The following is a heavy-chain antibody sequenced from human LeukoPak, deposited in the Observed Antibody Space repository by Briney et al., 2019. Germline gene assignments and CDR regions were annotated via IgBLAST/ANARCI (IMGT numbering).Heavy chain of an antibody. CDR3: AKGMRDIVVVPDTIFDS. V-gene: IGHV3-48*03. J-gene: IGHJ4*02. D-gene: IGHD2-2*01. CDR1: GFTFSSYE. CDR2: ISSSGSTI. Sequence: PGGSLRLSCAASGFTFSSYEMNWVRQAPGKGLEWVSYISSSGSTIYYADSVKGRFTISRDNSKNTLYLQMNSLRAEDTAVYYCAKGMRDIVVVPDTIFDSWGQGTLVTVSS.